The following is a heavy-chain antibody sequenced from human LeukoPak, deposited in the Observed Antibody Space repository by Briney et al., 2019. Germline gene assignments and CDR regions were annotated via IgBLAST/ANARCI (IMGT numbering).Heavy chain of an antibody. V-gene: IGHV1-8*01. CDR3: ARDQSRGYGFDY. D-gene: IGHD5-12*01. Sequence: ASVKVSCKASGYSFSNNDINWVRQTTGQGLEWMGWMSPNSGNTGYAQKFQGRVTMTKNTSISTSYMELSSLTSEDTAVYYCARDQSRGYGFDYWGQGTLVTVSS. CDR1: GYSFSNND. CDR2: MSPNSGNT. J-gene: IGHJ4*02.